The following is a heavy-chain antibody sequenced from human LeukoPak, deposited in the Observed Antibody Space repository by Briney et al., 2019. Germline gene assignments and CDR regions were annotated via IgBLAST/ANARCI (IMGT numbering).Heavy chain of an antibody. J-gene: IGHJ4*02. CDR2: IRYDGSNK. CDR1: GFTFSSYG. CDR3: ARKGYSSSWYCDY. Sequence: GGSLRLSCAASGFTFSSYGMHWVRQAPGKGLEWVAFIRYDGSNKCYADSVKGRFTISRDNSKNTLYLQMNSLRAEDTAVYYCARKGYSSSWYCDYWGQGTLVTVSS. D-gene: IGHD6-13*01. V-gene: IGHV3-30*02.